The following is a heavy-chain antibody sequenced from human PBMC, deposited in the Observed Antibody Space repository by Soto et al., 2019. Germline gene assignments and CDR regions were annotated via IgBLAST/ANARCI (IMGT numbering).Heavy chain of an antibody. CDR1: GLSLSTSGVG. V-gene: IGHV2-5*02. J-gene: IGHJ4*02. CDR2: IYWDDDK. Sequence: QITLKESGPTLVKPTQTLTLTCTFSGLSLSTSGVGVAWIRQPPGKALEWLALIYWDDDKRYSPSLKSRLTITKDTSKNQVVLTMTNIDPVDTATYYCAHPGRGSGYWYYFDYWGQGTLVTVSS. CDR3: AHPGRGSGYWYYFDY. D-gene: IGHD3-22*01.